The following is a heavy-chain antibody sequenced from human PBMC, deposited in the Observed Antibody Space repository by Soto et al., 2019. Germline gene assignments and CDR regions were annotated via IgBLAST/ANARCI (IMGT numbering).Heavy chain of an antibody. CDR2: IRRNAYGGTT. D-gene: IGHD3-16*01. V-gene: IGHV3-49*04. Sequence: GGSLRLSCTTSGFTFGDYALSWVRQAPGKWLEWVGFIRRNAYGGTTDYAASVKGRFTISRDDSKSIAYLQMNSLRTEDTALYYCTRASSLDFDFWGQGXLVTVYS. CDR1: GFTFGDYA. CDR3: TRASSLDFDF. J-gene: IGHJ4*02.